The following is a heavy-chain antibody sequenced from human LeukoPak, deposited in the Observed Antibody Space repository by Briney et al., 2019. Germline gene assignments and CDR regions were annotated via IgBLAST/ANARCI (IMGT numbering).Heavy chain of an antibody. CDR1: GGSITSYY. V-gene: IGHV4-59*01. CDR3: ARENGYRYDY. J-gene: IGHJ4*02. Sequence: SETLSLTCTVSGGSITSYYWTCIRQPPGKGLEWIGSIYYSGSTNYNPSLKSRVTISVDTSKNQFSLKLSSVTAADTALYYCARENGYRYDYWGQGTLVTVSS. CDR2: IYYSGST. D-gene: IGHD5-18*01.